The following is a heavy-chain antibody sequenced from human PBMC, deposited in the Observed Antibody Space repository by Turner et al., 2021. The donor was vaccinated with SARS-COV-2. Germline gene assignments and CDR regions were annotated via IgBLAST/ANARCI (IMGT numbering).Heavy chain of an antibody. J-gene: IGHJ4*02. V-gene: IGHV3-30*18. CDR2: ISYDGSEK. CDR3: AKGPFFDY. Sequence: QVQRVESGGFGVQPGRCLRPSCAASGFTFSHYAIHWVRQAPGKGLEWVAVISYDGSEKFYADSVKGRFTISRDNSKNTLYLQMNSLRPEETAVYYCAKGPFFDYWGQGTLVTVSS. CDR1: GFTFSHYA.